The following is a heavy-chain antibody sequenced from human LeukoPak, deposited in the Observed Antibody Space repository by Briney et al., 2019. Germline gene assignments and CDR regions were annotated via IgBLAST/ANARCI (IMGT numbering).Heavy chain of an antibody. V-gene: IGHV3-21*01. CDR1: GFTFSSYA. Sequence: KAGGSLRLSCAASGFTFSSYAMSWVRQAPGKGLEWVSSISSSSSYIYYADSVKGRFTISRDNAKNSLYLEMNSLRGEDTAVYYCARTSLNWFDPWGQGTLVTVSS. D-gene: IGHD5/OR15-5a*01. CDR3: ARTSLNWFDP. J-gene: IGHJ5*02. CDR2: ISSSSSYI.